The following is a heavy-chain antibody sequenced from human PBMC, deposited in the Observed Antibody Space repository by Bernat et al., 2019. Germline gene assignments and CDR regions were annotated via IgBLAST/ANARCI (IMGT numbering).Heavy chain of an antibody. Sequence: VQLLESGGGLVQPGGSLRLSCAASGFTFSSYAMSWVRQAPGKGLEWVAFIRYDGSNKYYADSVKGRFTISRDNSKNTLYLQMNSLRAEDTAVYYCAKDFTSGDNAFDIWGQGTMVTVSS. CDR3: AKDFTSGDNAFDI. D-gene: IGHD2-21*02. CDR1: GFTFSSYA. V-gene: IGHV3-30*02. CDR2: IRYDGSNK. J-gene: IGHJ3*02.